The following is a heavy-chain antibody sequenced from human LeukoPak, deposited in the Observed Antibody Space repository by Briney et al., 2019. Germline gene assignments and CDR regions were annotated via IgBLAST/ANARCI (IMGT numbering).Heavy chain of an antibody. J-gene: IGHJ4*02. Sequence: GGSLRLSRAASGFTFSSYSMNWVRQAPGKGLEWVGFIRNKNYGGTPEYAASVKGRFSISRDDSKSIAYLQMNSLKIEDTAVYYCTRDSRGYYDSSATWGQGTLVTVSS. D-gene: IGHD3-22*01. CDR3: TRDSRGYYDSSAT. V-gene: IGHV3-49*04. CDR2: IRNKNYGGTP. CDR1: GFTFSSYS.